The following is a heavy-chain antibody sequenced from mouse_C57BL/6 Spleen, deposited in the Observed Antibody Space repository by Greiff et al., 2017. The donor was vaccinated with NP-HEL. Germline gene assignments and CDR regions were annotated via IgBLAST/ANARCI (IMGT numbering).Heavy chain of an antibody. J-gene: IGHJ1*03. Sequence: EVQGVESGGGLVQPGGSLSLSCAASGFTFTDYYMSWVRQPPGKALEWLGFIRNKANGYTTEYSASVKGRFTISRDNSQSILYLQMNALRAEDSATYYCARSGYYGSSYVDYWYFDVWGTGTTVTVSS. D-gene: IGHD1-1*01. CDR2: IRNKANGYTT. CDR1: GFTFTDYY. CDR3: ARSGYYGSSYVDYWYFDV. V-gene: IGHV7-3*01.